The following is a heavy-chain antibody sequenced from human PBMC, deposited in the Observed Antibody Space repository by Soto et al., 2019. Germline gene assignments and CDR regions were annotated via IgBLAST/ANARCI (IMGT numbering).Heavy chain of an antibody. J-gene: IGHJ4*02. CDR3: ARFTDYGDYDLPFDY. V-gene: IGHV4-59*01. CDR1: GGSISSYY. Sequence: QVQLQESGPGLVKPSETLSLTCTVSGGSISSYYWSWIRQPPGKGLEWIGYIYYSGSTNYNPSLKSRVTISVDTSKNQFSLKLSSVTAADTAVYYCARFTDYGDYDLPFDYWGQGTLVTVSS. D-gene: IGHD4-17*01. CDR2: IYYSGST.